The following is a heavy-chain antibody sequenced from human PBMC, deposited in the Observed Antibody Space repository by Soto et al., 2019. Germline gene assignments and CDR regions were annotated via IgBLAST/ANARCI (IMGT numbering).Heavy chain of an antibody. V-gene: IGHV1-24*01. CDR1: GYTLPELS. J-gene: IGHJ4*02. D-gene: IGHD3-22*01. CDR2: FDPEDGET. CDR3: ASTVYDSSGYYFES. Sequence: ASVKVSCKVSGYTLPELSMHWVRQAPGKGLEWMGGFDPEDGETIYAQKFQGRVTMTEDTSTDTAYMELSSLRSEDTAVYYCASTVYDSSGYYFESWGQGTLVTVSS.